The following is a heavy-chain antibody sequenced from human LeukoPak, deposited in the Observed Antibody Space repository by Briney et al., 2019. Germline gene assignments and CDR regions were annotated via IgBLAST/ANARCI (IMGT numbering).Heavy chain of an antibody. D-gene: IGHD6-19*01. CDR2: ISGSGGST. V-gene: IGHV3-23*01. CDR1: GFTFSSYA. Sequence: GGSLRLSCAASGFTFSSYAMSWVRQAPGKGLEWVSAISGSGGSTYYADSVKGRFTISRDNSKNTLYLQMNSLRAEDTAVYYCAKYSSGWHDFWYFDLWGRGTLVTVSS. J-gene: IGHJ2*01. CDR3: AKYSSGWHDFWYFDL.